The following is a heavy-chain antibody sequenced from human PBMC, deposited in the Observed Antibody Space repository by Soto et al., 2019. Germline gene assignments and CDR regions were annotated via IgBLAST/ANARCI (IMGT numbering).Heavy chain of an antibody. D-gene: IGHD3-22*01. V-gene: IGHV4-59*01. J-gene: IGHJ4*02. CDR1: GGSISSYY. CDR2: IYYSGST. CDR3: ARGPGWLFGGGYYFDY. Sequence: SETLSLTCTVSGGSISSYYWSWIRQPPGKGLEWIGYIYYSGSTNYNPSLKSRVTISVDTSKNQFSLKLSSVTAADTAVYYCARGPGWLFGGGYYFDYWGQGTLVTVSS.